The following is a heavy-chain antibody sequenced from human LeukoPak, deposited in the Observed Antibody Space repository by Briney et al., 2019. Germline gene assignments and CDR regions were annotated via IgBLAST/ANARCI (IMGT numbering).Heavy chain of an antibody. CDR1: GFTFSIYS. Sequence: GGSLRLSCAASGFTFSIYSMDWVRQAPGKGLEWVSSIISSGSYIYYADSVKGRFTISRDNAKNSLYLQMNSLTAEDTAVYYCARPQYNNYWTAFDCWGQGTLVTVSS. CDR2: IISSGSYI. CDR3: ARPQYNNYWTAFDC. V-gene: IGHV3-21*01. D-gene: IGHD1-1*01. J-gene: IGHJ4*02.